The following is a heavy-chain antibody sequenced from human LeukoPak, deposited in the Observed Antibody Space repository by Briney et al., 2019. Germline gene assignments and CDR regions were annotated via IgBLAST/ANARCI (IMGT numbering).Heavy chain of an antibody. J-gene: IGHJ6*03. D-gene: IGHD6-19*01. Sequence: ASVKVSCKASGYTFTSYGISWVRQAPGQGLEWMGGIIPIFGTANYAQKFQGRVTITADESTSTAYMELSSLRSEDTAVYYCARNGAVAGYYYYYYMDVWGKGTTVTISS. CDR3: ARNGAVAGYYYYYYMDV. V-gene: IGHV1-69*13. CDR1: GYTFTSYG. CDR2: IIPIFGTA.